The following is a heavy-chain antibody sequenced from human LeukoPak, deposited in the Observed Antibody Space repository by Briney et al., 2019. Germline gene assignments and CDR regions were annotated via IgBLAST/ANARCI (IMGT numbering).Heavy chain of an antibody. V-gene: IGHV4-4*08. CDR3: ARDDSDYSSSWYGDAFDI. D-gene: IGHD6-13*01. CDR1: GGSISSYY. J-gene: IGHJ3*02. Sequence: SETLSLTCTVSGGSISSYYWSWIRQPPGKGLEWIGRIYTSGSTNYNPSLKSRVTISVDTSKNQFSLKLSSVTAADTAVYYCARDDSDYSSSWYGDAFDIWGQGTMVTVSS. CDR2: IYTSGST.